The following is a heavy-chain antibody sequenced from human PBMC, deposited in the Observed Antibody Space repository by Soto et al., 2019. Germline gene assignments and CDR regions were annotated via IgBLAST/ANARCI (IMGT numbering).Heavy chain of an antibody. CDR1: GFTFSGSA. V-gene: IGHV3-73*01. D-gene: IGHD3-10*01. J-gene: IGHJ4*02. CDR3: TSLWFGDY. CDR2: IRSKANSYAT. Sequence: EVQLVESGGGLVQPGGSLKLSCAASGFTFSGSAMHWVRQASGKGLEWVGRIRSKANSYATAYAASVKGRFTISRDDSKNTAYLQMNSLKTEDTAVYDCTSLWFGDYWGQGTLGTVSS.